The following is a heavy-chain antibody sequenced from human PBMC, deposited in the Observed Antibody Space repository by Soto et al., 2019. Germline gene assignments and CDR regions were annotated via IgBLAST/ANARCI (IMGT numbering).Heavy chain of an antibody. J-gene: IGHJ2*01. V-gene: IGHV1-69*12. CDR2: IIPIFGTA. D-gene: IGHD3-22*01. Sequence: QVQLVQSGAAVKKPGSSVKVSCKASGGTFSSYAISWVRQAPGQGLEWMGGIIPIFGTANYAQKFQGRVTITADESTSRAYMELGSLRSEDTAVYYCARKHYYDSSGYSWYFDLWGRGTMVTVSS. CDR1: GGTFSSYA. CDR3: ARKHYYDSSGYSWYFDL.